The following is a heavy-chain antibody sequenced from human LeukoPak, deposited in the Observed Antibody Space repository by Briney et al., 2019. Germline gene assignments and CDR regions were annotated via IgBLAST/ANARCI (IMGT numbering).Heavy chain of an antibody. J-gene: IGHJ4*02. CDR2: IHTRGSA. CDR1: GGSISSYY. D-gene: IGHD6-19*01. Sequence: PSETLSLTCTVSGGSISSYYWSWIRQPPGKGLEWIGYIHTRGSANYNPSLKSRVTISVDTSKNQFSLKLSSVTAADTAVYYCAGNSGWYVYNYWGQGTLVSVPS. V-gene: IGHV4-4*09. CDR3: AGNSGWYVYNY.